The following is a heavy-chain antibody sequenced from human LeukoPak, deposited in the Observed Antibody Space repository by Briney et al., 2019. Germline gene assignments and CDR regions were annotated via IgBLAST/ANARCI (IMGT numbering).Heavy chain of an antibody. CDR2: ISGSDDAT. V-gene: IGHV3-23*01. J-gene: IGHJ6*03. CDR3: ARDRMMDNYYYYYMDV. D-gene: IGHD3-16*01. Sequence: GGSLRLSCAASGFTFSYYGMSWVRQAPGKGLEWVSSISGSDDATYYADSVKGRFTISRDNAKNTLYLQMNSLRADDTAVYYCARDRMMDNYYYYYMDVWGKGTTVTVSS. CDR1: GFTFSYYG.